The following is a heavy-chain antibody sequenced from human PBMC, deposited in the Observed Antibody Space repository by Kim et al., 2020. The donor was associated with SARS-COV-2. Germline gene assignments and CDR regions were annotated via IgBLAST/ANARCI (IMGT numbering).Heavy chain of an antibody. V-gene: IGHV1-3*01. CDR2: IRPANGDT. Sequence: ASVKVSCKASGYTFSTYGIHWVRQAPGQGLEWMGWIRPANGDTQYSQKFQDRVTVTRDTSATTVYMELTSLTSADTAVYYCAKDEDVWGLGTTVTVSS. CDR1: GYTFSTYG. J-gene: IGHJ6*02. CDR3: AKDEDV.